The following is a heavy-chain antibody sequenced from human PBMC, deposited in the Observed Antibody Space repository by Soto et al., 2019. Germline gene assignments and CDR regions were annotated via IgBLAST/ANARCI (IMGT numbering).Heavy chain of an antibody. CDR2: IYHSGST. D-gene: IGHD3-22*01. CDR3: ARDPYYYDSSGLSDY. V-gene: IGHV4-38-2*02. J-gene: IGHJ4*02. CDR1: SYSVSSGYY. Sequence: PSEALFLTCSDSSYSVSSGYYCGWIRQPPGKGLEWIGSIYHSGSTYYNPSLKSRVTISVDTSKNQFSLKLSSVTAADTAVYYCARDPYYYDSSGLSDYWGQGTLVTVSS.